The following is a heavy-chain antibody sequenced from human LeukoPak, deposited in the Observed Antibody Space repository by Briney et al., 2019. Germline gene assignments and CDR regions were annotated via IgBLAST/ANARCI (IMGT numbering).Heavy chain of an antibody. D-gene: IGHD6-6*01. CDR2: ISGSGGST. CDR1: GFTFSSYA. CDR3: AKGRGYSSSXXIXX. Sequence: GGSLRLSCAASGFTFSSYAMSWVRQAPGKGLEWVSAISGSGGSTYYADSVKGRFTISRDNSKNTLYLQMNSLRAEDAAVYYCAKGRGYSSSXXIXXWGXXXLVT. J-gene: IGHJ1*01. V-gene: IGHV3-23*01.